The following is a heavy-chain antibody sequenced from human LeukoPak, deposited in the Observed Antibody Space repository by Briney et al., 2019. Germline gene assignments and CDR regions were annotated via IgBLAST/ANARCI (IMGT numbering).Heavy chain of an antibody. J-gene: IGHJ4*02. D-gene: IGHD1-26*01. Sequence: PGGSLRLSCAASGFAFSSYDMHWGRHVSGKGLEWVSAIGHAGDTYYADSVKGRFTISREDAKNYFFLQMNSLRAGDTAVHFCAALGDSIYWGQGTLVTVSS. CDR2: IGHAGDT. CDR1: GFAFSSYD. CDR3: AALGDSIY. V-gene: IGHV3-13*01.